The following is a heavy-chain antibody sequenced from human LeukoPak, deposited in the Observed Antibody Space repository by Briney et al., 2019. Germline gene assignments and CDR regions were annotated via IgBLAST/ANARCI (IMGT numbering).Heavy chain of an antibody. CDR3: VKETGSGASHI. Sequence: GGSLRLSCSASGFTFNNYAMHWVRQAPGKGLEYVSGISNSGGYTYHADSVKGRFIISRDNSKNTLYLQMSSLRAEDMAIYYCVKETGSGASHIWGQGTMVTVSS. V-gene: IGHV3-64D*06. J-gene: IGHJ3*02. CDR1: GFTFNNYA. D-gene: IGHD3-10*01. CDR2: ISNSGGYT.